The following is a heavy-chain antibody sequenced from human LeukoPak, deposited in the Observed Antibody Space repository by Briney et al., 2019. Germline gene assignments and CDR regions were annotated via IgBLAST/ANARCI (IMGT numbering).Heavy chain of an antibody. CDR1: GFSFPNYA. D-gene: IGHD6-13*01. CDR3: VRDSGWYRFDY. V-gene: IGHV3-23*01. J-gene: IGHJ4*02. CDR2: IRGSGDRT. Sequence: PGGSLRLSCVASGFSFPNYAMTWVRQAPGERLEWVSAIRGSGDRTSYADSLKGRFTISRDKSKNTLYLQMNSLRAEDTAMYYCVRDSGWYRFDYWGQGTLVTVSA.